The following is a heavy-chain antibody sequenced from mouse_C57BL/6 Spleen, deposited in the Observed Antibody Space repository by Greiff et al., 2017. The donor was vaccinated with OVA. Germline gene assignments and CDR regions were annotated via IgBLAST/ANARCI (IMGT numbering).Heavy chain of an antibody. CDR2: LDPSDSYT. Sequence: QVQLQQPGAELVKPGASVKLSCKASGYTFISYWMHWVKQRPGQGLEWIGELDPSDSYTNYNQKFKGKATLTVDTSSSPAYRQLSSMTSEDSAVYCCARKCRSNYKLDYWGQGTTLTVSS. D-gene: IGHD2-5*01. J-gene: IGHJ2*01. V-gene: IGHV1-50*01. CDR1: GYTFISYW. CDR3: ARKCRSNYKLDY.